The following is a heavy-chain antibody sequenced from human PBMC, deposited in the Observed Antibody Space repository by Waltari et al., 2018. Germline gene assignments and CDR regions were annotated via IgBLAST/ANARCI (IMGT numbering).Heavy chain of an antibody. V-gene: IGHV1-69-2*01. J-gene: IGHJ3*01. D-gene: IGHD6-19*01. CDR1: GYTFSDSY. CDR3: ATALGDSSSASRPFDF. Sequence: EVQLLQSGAELQEPGTTVRISCKVSGYTFSDSYIHWVQQAPGKGLRWMGLVDPEDGETIYADNVQGRVTISADTSTDTAFMELSSLRSEDTAVFYCATALGDSSSASRPFDFWGQGTMITVSS. CDR2: VDPEDGET.